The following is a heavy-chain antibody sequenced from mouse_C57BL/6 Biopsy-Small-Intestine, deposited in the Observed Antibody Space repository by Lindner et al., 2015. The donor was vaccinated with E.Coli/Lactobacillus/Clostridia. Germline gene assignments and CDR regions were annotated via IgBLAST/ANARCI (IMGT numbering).Heavy chain of an antibody. CDR2: VNPNNGGT. D-gene: IGHD3-1*01. Sequence: VQLQESGPELVKPGASVKMSCKASGYTFTDYYMNWVKQSHGKSLEWIGRVNPNNGGTTYNQKFKGKATLTVDKSSSTAYMQLNSLTSEDSAVYYCARGGGSSGFDYWGQGTTLTVSS. J-gene: IGHJ2*01. V-gene: IGHV1-19*01. CDR1: GYTFTDYY. CDR3: ARGGGSSGFDY.